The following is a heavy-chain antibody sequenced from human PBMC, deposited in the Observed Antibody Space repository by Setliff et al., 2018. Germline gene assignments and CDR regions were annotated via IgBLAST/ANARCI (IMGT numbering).Heavy chain of an antibody. CDR3: ARGRDPAYYYDSGGYYWDY. J-gene: IGHJ4*02. V-gene: IGHV1-18*01. CDR2: ISGYTGDT. CDR1: GFMFSTYG. D-gene: IGHD3-22*01. Sequence: SVKVSCKTSGFMFSTYGLSWVRQAPGQAPEWIGCISGYTGDTNYAPKFRDRVTLTIDPSSTTAYMELRSLKSDDTAFYYCARGRDPAYYYDSGGYYWDYWGQGTLVTVSS.